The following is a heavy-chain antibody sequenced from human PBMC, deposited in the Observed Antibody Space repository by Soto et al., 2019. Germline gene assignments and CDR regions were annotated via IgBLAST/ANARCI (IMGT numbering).Heavy chain of an antibody. J-gene: IGHJ5*02. CDR2: ISASGGLK. CDR3: AREVGAPSGWLDP. CDR1: GFTFTNYA. D-gene: IGHD1-26*01. Sequence: PGGSLRLSCAASGFTFTNYAMTWVRQTPGKGLEWVSGISASGGLKYYADSVQGRFTVSRDNSKDILYLQMDNLGDGDTALYYCAREVGAPSGWLDPWGQGTQVTVSS. V-gene: IGHV3-23*01.